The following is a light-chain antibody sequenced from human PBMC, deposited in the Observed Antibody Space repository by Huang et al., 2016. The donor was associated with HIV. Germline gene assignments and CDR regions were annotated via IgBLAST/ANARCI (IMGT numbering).Light chain of an antibody. CDR3: LQYYSVPQT. V-gene: IGKV4-1*01. J-gene: IGKJ1*01. Sequence: DIVMTQSPDSLAVSPGERATINCKSSQSVLYSLSQKNYLAWFQQKPGRPPTVRIYWATTRESGVPDRFSGSGSGTDFTLTINNLQAEDVAVYFCLQYYSVPQTFGHGTKVQIK. CDR2: WAT. CDR1: QSVLYSLSQKNY.